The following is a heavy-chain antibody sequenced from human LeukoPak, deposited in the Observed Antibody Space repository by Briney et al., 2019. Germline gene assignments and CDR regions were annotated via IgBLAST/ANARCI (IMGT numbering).Heavy chain of an antibody. Sequence: PGGSLRLSCAASAFTLSSYWMHWVRQAPGKGLVWVSRINSDGSSTSYADSVKGRFTISRDNAKNTLYLQMNSLRPEDTAVYYCARQRGCSSTSRYGSFDYWGQGTLVTVSS. CDR1: AFTLSSYW. J-gene: IGHJ4*02. D-gene: IGHD2-2*01. CDR2: INSDGSST. CDR3: ARQRGCSSTSRYGSFDY. V-gene: IGHV3-74*01.